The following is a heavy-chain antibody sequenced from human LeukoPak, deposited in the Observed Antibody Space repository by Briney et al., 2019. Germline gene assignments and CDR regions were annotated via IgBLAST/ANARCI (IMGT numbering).Heavy chain of an antibody. CDR1: GFTVSSNY. D-gene: IGHD6-19*01. V-gene: IGHV3-23*01. J-gene: IGHJ4*02. CDR3: AKDPKRYSSGWYGYYFDY. Sequence: TGGSLRLSCAASGFTVSSNYMSWVRQAPGKGLEWVSAISGSGGSTYYADSVKGRFTISRDNSKNTLYLQMNSLRAEDTAVYYCAKDPKRYSSGWYGYYFDYWGQGTLVTVSS. CDR2: ISGSGGST.